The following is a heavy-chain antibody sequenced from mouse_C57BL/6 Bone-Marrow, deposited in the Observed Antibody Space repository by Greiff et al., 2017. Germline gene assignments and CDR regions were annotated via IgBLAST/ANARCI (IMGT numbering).Heavy chain of an antibody. Sequence: DVKLQESGGGLVKPGGSLKLSCAASGFTFSDYGMHWVRQAPEKGLEWVAYISSGSSTIYYADTVKGRFTISRDNAKNTLFLQMTSLRSEDTAMYYCARPFYYEGYFDVWGTGTTVTVSS. CDR3: ARPFYYEGYFDV. CDR2: ISSGSSTI. D-gene: IGHD1-1*01. J-gene: IGHJ1*03. CDR1: GFTFSDYG. V-gene: IGHV5-17*01.